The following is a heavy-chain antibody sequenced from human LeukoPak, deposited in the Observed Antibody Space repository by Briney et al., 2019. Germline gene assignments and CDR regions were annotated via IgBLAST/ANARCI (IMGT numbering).Heavy chain of an antibody. J-gene: IGHJ5*02. CDR3: ARWYYYDSSAPYP. V-gene: IGHV4-34*01. CDR1: GGSFSGYY. Sequence: SETLSLTCAVYGGSFSGYYWSWIRQPPGKGLEWIGEINHSGSTNYNPSLKSRVTISVDTSKNQFSLKLSSVTAADTAVYYCARWYYYDSSAPYPWGQGTLVTVSS. CDR2: INHSGST. D-gene: IGHD3-22*01.